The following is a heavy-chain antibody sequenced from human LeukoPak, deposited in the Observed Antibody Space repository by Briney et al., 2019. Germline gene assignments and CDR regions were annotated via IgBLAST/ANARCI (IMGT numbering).Heavy chain of an antibody. CDR3: AGDRGRYYDSRGFYWGYYFDS. D-gene: IGHD3-22*01. J-gene: IGHJ4*02. Sequence: GGSLRLSWAVAGLTFGIYSMSWVSQAPGKGREWVSTISGIGDSTYYADSVKGRFTISRDNSKDTLYLQMSSVRVDDTAVYYCAGDRGRYYDSRGFYWGYYFDSWGQGILVTVST. CDR1: GLTFGIYS. CDR2: ISGIGDST. V-gene: IGHV3-23*01.